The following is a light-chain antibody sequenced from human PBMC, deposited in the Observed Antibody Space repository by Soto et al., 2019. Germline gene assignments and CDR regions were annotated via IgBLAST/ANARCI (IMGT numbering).Light chain of an antibody. V-gene: IGKV1-5*01. CDR1: QSISSW. CDR3: QQYNSYPWT. CDR2: DAS. J-gene: IGKJ1*01. Sequence: DIQMTQSPSTLSASVGDRVTITCRASQSISSWVAWYQQKPGKAPKLLIYDASSLESGVPSRISGSGSGIEFTLTLSSLQPDDFATYYCQQYNSYPWTFGQGTKVEIK.